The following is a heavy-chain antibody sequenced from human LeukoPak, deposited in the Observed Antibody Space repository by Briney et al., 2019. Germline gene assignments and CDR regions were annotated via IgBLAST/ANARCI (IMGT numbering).Heavy chain of an antibody. D-gene: IGHD1-14*01. Sequence: SQALSLTCTVSGGSISSGDYYWSWIRQPPGKGLEWIGYIYYSGSTYYNPSLKSRVTISVDTSKNQFSLKLSSVTAADTAVYYCASRTVTDYYYGMDVWGQGTTVTVSS. J-gene: IGHJ6*02. V-gene: IGHV4-30-4*01. CDR2: IYYSGST. CDR1: GGSISSGDYY. CDR3: ASRTVTDYYYGMDV.